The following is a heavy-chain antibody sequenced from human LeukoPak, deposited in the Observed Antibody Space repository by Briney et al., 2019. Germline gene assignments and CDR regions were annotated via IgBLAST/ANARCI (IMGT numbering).Heavy chain of an antibody. Sequence: SETLSLTCTVSGGSISTSRYYWGWIRQPPGKGLEWIASIYYSGSTYYNPSLKSRVTISVDTSKNQFSLKLSSVTAADTAVYYCARETSQKGAHYMDVWGKGTTVTISS. CDR2: IYYSGST. J-gene: IGHJ6*03. V-gene: IGHV4-39*07. D-gene: IGHD3-16*01. CDR3: ARETSQKGAHYMDV. CDR1: GGSISTSRYY.